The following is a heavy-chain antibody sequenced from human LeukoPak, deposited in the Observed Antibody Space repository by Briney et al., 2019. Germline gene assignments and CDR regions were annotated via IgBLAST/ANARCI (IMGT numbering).Heavy chain of an antibody. D-gene: IGHD3-22*01. CDR1: GFTFSSYS. J-gene: IGHJ5*02. CDR3: ARGGVGYYDKLDKEDTTNWFDP. CDR2: ISSSSSYI. V-gene: IGHV3-21*01. Sequence: GGSLRLSCAASGFTFSSYSMNWVRQAPGKGLEWVSSISSSSSYIYYADSVKGRFTISRDNAKNSLYLQMNSLRAEDTAVYYCARGGVGYYDKLDKEDTTNWFDPWGQGTLVTVSS.